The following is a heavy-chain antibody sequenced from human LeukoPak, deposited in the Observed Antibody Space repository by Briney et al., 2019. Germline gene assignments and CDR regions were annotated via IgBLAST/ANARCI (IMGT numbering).Heavy chain of an antibody. V-gene: IGHV1-46*01. J-gene: IGHJ4*02. Sequence: ASVKVSCKASGYSFSSYYMHWVRQAPGQGPEWMGIINPSGGSTSYAQNFQGRVTMTRDTSTSTVYMELSSLRSEDTAVYYCARIPNSQRHFDYWGQGTLVTVSS. CDR2: INPSGGST. CDR1: GYSFSSYY. D-gene: IGHD2-2*02. CDR3: ARIPNSQRHFDY.